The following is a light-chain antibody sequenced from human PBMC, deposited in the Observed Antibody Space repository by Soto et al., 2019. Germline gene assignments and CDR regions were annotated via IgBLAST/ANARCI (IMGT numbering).Light chain of an antibody. CDR3: QQSYSTPVT. V-gene: IGKV1-39*01. CDR2: AAS. CDR1: QNISNF. J-gene: IGKJ5*01. Sequence: DIQMTQSPSSLSASLGDRVTITCRASQNISNFFNWYQQKPGRAPKLLMHAASTLQSGVPSRFSGSASGTDFSLTISSLQPEDFAAYYCQQSYSTPVTFGHGTRLEIK.